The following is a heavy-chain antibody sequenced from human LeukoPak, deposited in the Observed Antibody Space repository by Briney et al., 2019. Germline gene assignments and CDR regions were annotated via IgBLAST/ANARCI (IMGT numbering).Heavy chain of an antibody. CDR1: RFTFSSYA. J-gene: IGHJ5*02. D-gene: IGHD6-13*01. V-gene: IGHV3-23*01. CDR3: AKDAYTSSWYRFDP. Sequence: GGSLRLSCAASRFTFSSYAMSWVRQAPGEGLEWVSAISGSGGGTSYADSVKGRFTISRDNTTNTLSLQMNSLRAEDTAVYYCAKDAYTSSWYRFDPWGHGTLVTVSS. CDR2: ISGSGGGT.